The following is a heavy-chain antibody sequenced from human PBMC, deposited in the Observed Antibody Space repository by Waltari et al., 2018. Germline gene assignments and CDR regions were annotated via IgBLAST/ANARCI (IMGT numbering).Heavy chain of an antibody. D-gene: IGHD6-19*01. V-gene: IGHV3-23*01. CDR3: AKGLDLFDS. CDR2: SRASGVST. Sequence: EVQLLESGGGLVQPGGSLELSCTASGFNFSGDAISWVRQSPERGLEWVSSSRASGVSTYYADSVKGRFTISRDNSKKTLYLQMNSLRAEDTALYYCAKGLDLFDSWGQGTLVTVSS. J-gene: IGHJ4*02. CDR1: GFNFSGDA.